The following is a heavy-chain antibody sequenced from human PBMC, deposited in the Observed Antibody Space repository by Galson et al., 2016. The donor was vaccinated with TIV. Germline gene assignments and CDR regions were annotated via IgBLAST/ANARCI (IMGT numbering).Heavy chain of an antibody. CDR3: AKDRITYSFRGAFDL. J-gene: IGHJ3*01. CDR2: INVGGENT. V-gene: IGHV3-23*01. CDR1: GFMFSSDW. Sequence: SLRLSCAASGFMFSSDWMTWVRQTPGKGLEWVAVINVGGENTIYADTVKGRFTVSRDNSINTLYLQMNSLRSEDTAIYYCAKDRITYSFRGAFDLLGQGTMVTVSS. D-gene: IGHD2-15*01.